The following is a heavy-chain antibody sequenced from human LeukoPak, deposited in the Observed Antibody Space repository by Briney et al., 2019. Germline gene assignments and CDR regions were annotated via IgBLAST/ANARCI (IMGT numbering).Heavy chain of an antibody. D-gene: IGHD3-10*01. CDR1: GSSITSYY. CDR3: ARLQMVRGARGWSDP. J-gene: IGHJ5*02. V-gene: IGHV4-4*09. CDR2: FYSSGTT. Sequence: SETLSLTCSVPGSSITSYYWNWVRQPPGKGLEWIGCFYSSGTTNYNPSLKSRVSISLDTSKNQLSLKLDSVTAADTAVYYCARLQMVRGARGWSDPWGQGTLVTVSS.